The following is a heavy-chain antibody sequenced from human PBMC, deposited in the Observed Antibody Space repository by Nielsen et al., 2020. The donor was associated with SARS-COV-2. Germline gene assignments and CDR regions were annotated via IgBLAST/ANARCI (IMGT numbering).Heavy chain of an antibody. D-gene: IGHD5-12*01. CDR3: ARELSVATNETVDY. CDR1: GFTFSSYS. V-gene: IGHV3-21*01. Sequence: GESLKISCAASGFTFSSYSMNWVRQAPGKGLEWVSSISSSSSYIYYADSVKGRFTISRDNAKNSLYLQMNSLRAEDTAVYYCARELSVATNETVDYWGQGTLVTVSS. J-gene: IGHJ4*02. CDR2: ISSSSSYI.